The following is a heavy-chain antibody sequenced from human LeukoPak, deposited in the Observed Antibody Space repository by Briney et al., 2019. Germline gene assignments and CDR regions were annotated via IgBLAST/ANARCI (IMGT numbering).Heavy chain of an antibody. CDR2: ISYDGTNK. D-gene: IGHD3-3*01. CDR3: AKDLNYDFWSGLGN. V-gene: IGHV3-30*18. Sequence: GRSLRLSCAVSGFTFSSYGMHWGRQAPGKGLEWMAVISYDGTNKYYADSVKGRFTISRDNSKNTLYLQMNSLRAEDTAVYYCAKDLNYDFWSGLGNWGQGTLVTVSS. CDR1: GFTFSSYG. J-gene: IGHJ4*02.